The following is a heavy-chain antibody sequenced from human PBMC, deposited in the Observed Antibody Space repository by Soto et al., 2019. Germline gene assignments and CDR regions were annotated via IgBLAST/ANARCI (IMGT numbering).Heavy chain of an antibody. CDR1: GFSFNKAW. Sequence: EVQLVESGGDLVEPGGSLRLSCAASGFSFNKAWMTWVRQAPGKGLEWVGRIKSRTDGGATEYAPPVNDRFIISRDDSRTMGFLQMNSLKTVDTAVYFCTYFYREGPWGQGTLVTVSS. CDR2: IKSRTDGGAT. D-gene: IGHD3-9*01. CDR3: TYFYREGP. J-gene: IGHJ5*02. V-gene: IGHV3-15*01.